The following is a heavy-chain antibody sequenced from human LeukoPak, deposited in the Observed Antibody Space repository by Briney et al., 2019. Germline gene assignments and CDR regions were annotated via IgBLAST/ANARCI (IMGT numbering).Heavy chain of an antibody. J-gene: IGHJ4*02. V-gene: IGHV3-7*01. CDR3: ASHENDYYDSSGYYY. CDR2: IKQDGSEK. CDR1: GFTFSSYW. Sequence: PGGSLRLSCAASGFTFSSYWMSWARQAPGKGLEWVANIKQDGSEKYYVDSVKGRFTISRDNAKNSLYLQMNSLRAEDTAVYYCASHENDYYDSSGYYYWGQGTLVTVSS. D-gene: IGHD3-22*01.